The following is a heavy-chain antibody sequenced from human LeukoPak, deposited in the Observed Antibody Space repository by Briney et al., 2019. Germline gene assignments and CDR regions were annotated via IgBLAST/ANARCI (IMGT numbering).Heavy chain of an antibody. CDR1: GFTVGSNY. V-gene: IGHV3-66*04. J-gene: IGHJ4*02. CDR3: ARLSANSSAYFFDY. D-gene: IGHD3-22*01. CDR2: IYRGGST. Sequence: PGGSLRLSCAASGFTVGSNYMSWVRHAPGKGLERVSIIYRGGSTNYADSVKGRFTISRDTSMNTLYLQMNSLRDDDTAVYYCARLSANSSAYFFDYWGQGTLVTVSS.